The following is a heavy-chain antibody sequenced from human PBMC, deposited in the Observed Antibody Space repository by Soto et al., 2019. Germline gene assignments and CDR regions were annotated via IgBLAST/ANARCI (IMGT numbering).Heavy chain of an antibody. CDR2: IKQDGSEK. CDR3: ARESSGTTGDY. CDR1: GFTFSSDW. V-gene: IGHV3-7*03. D-gene: IGHD1-1*01. J-gene: IGHJ4*02. Sequence: EVQLVESGGGLVQPGGSLRLSWAASGFTFSSDWMSWVRQAPGKGLEWVANIKQDGSEKYYVDSVKGRFTISRDNAKNSLYLQMNSLRAEDTAVYYCARESSGTTGDYWGQGTLVTVSS.